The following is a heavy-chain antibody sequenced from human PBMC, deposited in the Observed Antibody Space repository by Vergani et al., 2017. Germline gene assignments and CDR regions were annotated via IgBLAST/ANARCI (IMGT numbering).Heavy chain of an antibody. D-gene: IGHD6-13*01. Sequence: QVQLVQSGAEVKKPGASVKVSCKASGYTFTGYYMHWVRQAPGQGLEWMGWINPNSGGTNYAQKFQGRVTMTRDTSISTAYMELSRLRSDDTAVYYCARDGPGYSSSWYSDYWSQGTLVTVSS. J-gene: IGHJ4*02. CDR3: ARDGPGYSSSWYSDY. CDR1: GYTFTGYY. V-gene: IGHV1-2*02. CDR2: INPNSGGT.